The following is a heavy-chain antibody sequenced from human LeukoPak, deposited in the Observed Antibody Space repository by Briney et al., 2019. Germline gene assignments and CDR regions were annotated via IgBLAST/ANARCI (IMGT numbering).Heavy chain of an antibody. J-gene: IGHJ4*02. Sequence: SETLSLTRTVSGVSISGYCWTWLRQAAGKGLEWIGRVYFTGTPKYNPSLRSRVTMSVDTSKNQFSLMLSSVTAADSAVYYCARGDYYDSAYYALDYWGQGILVTVSS. CDR3: ARGDYYDSAYYALDY. D-gene: IGHD3-22*01. CDR2: VYFTGTP. V-gene: IGHV4-4*07. CDR1: GVSISGYC.